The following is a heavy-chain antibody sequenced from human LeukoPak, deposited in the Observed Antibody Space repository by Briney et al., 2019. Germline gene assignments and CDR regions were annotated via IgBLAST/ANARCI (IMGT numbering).Heavy chain of an antibody. Sequence: PSETLSLTCTVSGGSISSYYWSWIRQPPGKGLEWIGYIYYSGSTNYNPSLKSRVTISVDTSKNQFSLKLSSVTAADTAVYYCARNLGKPGSRVDYWGQGTLVTVSS. CDR3: ARNLGKPGSRVDY. CDR2: IYYSGST. D-gene: IGHD7-27*01. V-gene: IGHV4-59*01. J-gene: IGHJ4*02. CDR1: GGSISSYY.